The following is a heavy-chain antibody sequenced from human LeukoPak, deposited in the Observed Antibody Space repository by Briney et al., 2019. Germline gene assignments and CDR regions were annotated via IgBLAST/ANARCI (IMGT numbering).Heavy chain of an antibody. CDR3: ARDLTPMVRGVIRGGGFDY. D-gene: IGHD3-10*01. Sequence: PGGSLRLSCAASGFTFSSYDMHWVRQATGKGLEWVSAIGTAGDTYYPGSVKGRFTISRDNAKNSLYLQMNSLRAEDTAVYYCARDLTPMVRGVIRGGGFDYWGQGTLVTVSS. CDR2: IGTAGDT. CDR1: GFTFSSYD. J-gene: IGHJ4*02. V-gene: IGHV3-13*01.